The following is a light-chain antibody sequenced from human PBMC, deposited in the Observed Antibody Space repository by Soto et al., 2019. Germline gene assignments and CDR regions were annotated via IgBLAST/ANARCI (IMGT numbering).Light chain of an antibody. CDR3: HQYNNWPPIT. J-gene: IGKJ5*01. CDR2: GAS. CDR1: QSVSSN. Sequence: EIVMTQSPATLSVSPGERATLSCRASQSVSSNLAWYQQNPGQAPRLLIYGASTRATGIPARFSGSGSGTEFTLIISSLQSEDFSVYYCHQYNNWPPITFGQGTRLEIK. V-gene: IGKV3-15*01.